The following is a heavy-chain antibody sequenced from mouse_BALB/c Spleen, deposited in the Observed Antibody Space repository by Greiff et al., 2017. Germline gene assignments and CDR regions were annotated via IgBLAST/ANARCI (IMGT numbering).Heavy chain of an antibody. CDR1: GYNFTSYW. V-gene: IGHV1-55*01. CDR3: ARRAYFAWFAY. D-gene: IGHD3-3*01. Sequence: VQLQQPGAELVKPGTSVKLSCKASGYNFTSYWINWVKLRPGQGLEWIGDIYPGSGSTNYNEKFKSKATLTVDTSSSTAYMQLSSLASEDSALYYCARRAYFAWFAYWGQGTLVTVSA. CDR2: IYPGSGST. J-gene: IGHJ3*01.